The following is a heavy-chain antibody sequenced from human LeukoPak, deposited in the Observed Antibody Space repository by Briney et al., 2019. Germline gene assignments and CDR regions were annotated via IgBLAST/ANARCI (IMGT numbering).Heavy chain of an antibody. J-gene: IGHJ5*02. CDR2: IYISGST. CDR1: GVSISIYY. Sequence: PSQTLSLTCTLSGVSISIYYCSWIRQPAGKGLEWIGRIYISGSTNYNPSLKRRVTMSVDTSRNQFSLKLSSVTAADRAVYYCARVLHISNSWDWFDPWGQGTLVTVSS. CDR3: ARVLHISNSWDWFDP. D-gene: IGHD6-6*01. V-gene: IGHV4-4*07.